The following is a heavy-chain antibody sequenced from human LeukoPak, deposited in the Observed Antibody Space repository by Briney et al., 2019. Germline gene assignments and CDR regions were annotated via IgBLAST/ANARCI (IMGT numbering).Heavy chain of an antibody. V-gene: IGHV3-9*03. CDR3: AKASIYGYYFDY. Sequence: GGSLRLSCAASGFTFDDYAMHWVRQAPGKGLEWVSGISWNSGSIGYADSVKGRFTISGDNAKNSLYLQMNSLRAEDMALYYCAKASIYGYYFDYWGQGTLVTVSS. J-gene: IGHJ4*02. D-gene: IGHD3-10*01. CDR1: GFTFDDYA. CDR2: ISWNSGSI.